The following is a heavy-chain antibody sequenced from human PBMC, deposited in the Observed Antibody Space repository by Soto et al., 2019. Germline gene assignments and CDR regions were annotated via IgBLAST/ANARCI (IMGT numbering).Heavy chain of an antibody. CDR3: ARRGYGSGWPNVYMDV. CDR1: GFTFSNYE. CDR2: ISNNGAHT. D-gene: IGHD6-25*01. Sequence: EAQLVESGGGLVQPGGSLRLSCAASGFTFSNYEMHWVRQAPGKGLEYVSGISNNGAHTDYAKSVKGRFTISSDNSENTLYLQMGSLSSEDMALYYCARRGYGSGWPNVYMDVWGKGTTVTVSS. J-gene: IGHJ6*03. V-gene: IGHV3-64*01.